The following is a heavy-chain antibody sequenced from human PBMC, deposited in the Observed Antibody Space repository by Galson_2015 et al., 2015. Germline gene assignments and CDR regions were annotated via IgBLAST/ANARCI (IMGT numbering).Heavy chain of an antibody. Sequence: PALVKPTQTLTLTCTVSGFSLSNARMGVSWIRQPPGKALEWLAHIFSNDEKSYSTSLKSRLTISKDTSKSQVVLTMTNMDPVDTATYYCARSYSSGYYYEPLPLDYWGQGTLVTVSS. V-gene: IGHV2-26*01. CDR3: ARSYSSGYYYEPLPLDY. CDR2: IFSNDEK. J-gene: IGHJ4*02. D-gene: IGHD3-22*01. CDR1: GFSLSNARMG.